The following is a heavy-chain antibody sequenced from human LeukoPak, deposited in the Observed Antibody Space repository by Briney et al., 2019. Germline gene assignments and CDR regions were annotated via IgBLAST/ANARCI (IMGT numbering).Heavy chain of an antibody. CDR3: ARGAGWYDY. V-gene: IGHV4-59*01. CDR2: IYYIGTT. D-gene: IGHD2-15*01. Sequence: SEALSLTCTVSGGSISNYYWSWIRHPPAKGLEWMGYIYYIGTTKYNPSLKSQVTVSVDTSKNQFSLNLSSVSAADTAVYYCARGAGWYDYWGQGTLVTVSS. J-gene: IGHJ4*02. CDR1: GGSISNYY.